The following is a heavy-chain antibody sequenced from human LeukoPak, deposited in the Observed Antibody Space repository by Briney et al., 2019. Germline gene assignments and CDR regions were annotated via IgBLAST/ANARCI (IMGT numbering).Heavy chain of an antibody. D-gene: IGHD3-10*01. CDR3: ASALTHYYGSGSYYNWEYYFDY. J-gene: IGHJ4*02. V-gene: IGHV3-7*01. CDR1: GFTFSSYW. CDR2: IKQDGSEK. Sequence: GSLRLSCAASGFTFSSYWMSWVRQAPGKGLEWVANIKQDGSEKYYVDSVKGRFTISRDNAKNSLYLQMNSLRAEDTAVYYCASALTHYYGSGSYYNWEYYFDYWGQGTLVTVSS.